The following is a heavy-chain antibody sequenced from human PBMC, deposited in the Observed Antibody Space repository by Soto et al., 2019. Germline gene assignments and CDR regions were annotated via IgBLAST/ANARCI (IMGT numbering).Heavy chain of an antibody. Sequence: PSETLSLTCAVSGGSISSGGYSWSWTRQPPGKGLEWIGYIYHSGSTYYNPSLKSRVTISVDRSKNQFSLKLSSVTAADTAVYYCARKPLVRGHSYDYWGQGTLVTVSS. CDR3: ARKPLVRGHSYDY. V-gene: IGHV4-30-2*01. CDR2: IYHSGST. CDR1: GGSISSGGYS. D-gene: IGHD5-18*01. J-gene: IGHJ4*02.